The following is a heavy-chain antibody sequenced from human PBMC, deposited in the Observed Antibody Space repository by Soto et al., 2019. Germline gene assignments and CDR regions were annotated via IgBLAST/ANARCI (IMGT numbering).Heavy chain of an antibody. V-gene: IGHV3-33*01. CDR1: GFTFSSYG. CDR2: IWYDGSNK. J-gene: IGHJ6*02. D-gene: IGHD2-2*01. Sequence: QVQLVESGGGVVQPGRSLRLSCAASGFTFSSYGMHWVRQAPGKGLEWVAVIWYDGSNKYYADSVKGRFTISRDNSKNTLYLLMNILRAEDTAVYYCARVNCISTSCYVQVARYYYYYGMDVWGQGTTVTVSS. CDR3: ARVNCISTSCYVQVARYYYYYGMDV.